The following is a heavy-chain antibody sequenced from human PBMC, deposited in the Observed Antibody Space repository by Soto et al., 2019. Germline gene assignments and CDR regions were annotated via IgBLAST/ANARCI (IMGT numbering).Heavy chain of an antibody. CDR3: ARVILAAGRGSLYYYYYGMDV. D-gene: IGHD6-13*01. J-gene: IGHJ6*02. V-gene: IGHV4-34*01. Sequence: PSETLSLTCAVYGGSFSGYYWSWIRQPPGKGLEWIGEINHSGSTNYNPSLKSRVTISVDTSKNQFSLKLSSVTAADTAVYYCARVILAAGRGSLYYYYYGMDVWGQGTTVTVSS. CDR1: GGSFSGYY. CDR2: INHSGST.